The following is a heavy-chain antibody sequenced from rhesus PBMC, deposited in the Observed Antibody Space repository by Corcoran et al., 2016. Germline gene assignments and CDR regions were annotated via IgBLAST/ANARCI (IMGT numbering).Heavy chain of an antibody. Sequence: QVQLQESGPGVVKPSETLSLTCAVSGGFISDSYRWSWIRQPPGKGLGWSGYIYGSSTSTNYNPPPKSRVPISKDTSNNQFSLKLSSVTAADTAVYYCARDWDAFDFWGQGLRVTVSS. V-gene: IGHV4S10*01. J-gene: IGHJ3*01. CDR2: IYGSSTST. CDR1: GGFISDSYR. CDR3: ARDWDAFDF.